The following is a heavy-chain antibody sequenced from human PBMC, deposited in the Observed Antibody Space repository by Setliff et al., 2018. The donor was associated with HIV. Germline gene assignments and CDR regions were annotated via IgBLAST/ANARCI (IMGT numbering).Heavy chain of an antibody. V-gene: IGHV1-69*06. D-gene: IGHD2-15*01. J-gene: IGHJ3*02. Sequence: SVKVSCKASGGTFSSYAISWVRQAPGQGLEWMGRIIPIFGTANYAQKFQGRVTITADKSTSTAYMELSSLRSEDTAVYYCARDDVGYCSGGSCYHLFDTFDIWGQGTVVTVSS. CDR3: ARDDVGYCSGGSCYHLFDTFDI. CDR1: GGTFSSYA. CDR2: IIPIFGTA.